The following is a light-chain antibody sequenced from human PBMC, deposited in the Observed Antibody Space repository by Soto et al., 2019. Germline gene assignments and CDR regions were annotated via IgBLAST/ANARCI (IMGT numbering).Light chain of an antibody. Sequence: DIQMTQSPSTLSASVGDRVTITCRARQNINSWLAWYQQQPGKAPKLLIYKASSLQSGVPSRFSGTGSGTEFTLTISSLQPDDFATYYCHQYKSYWTFGQGTKVDIK. CDR2: KAS. J-gene: IGKJ1*01. CDR1: QNINSW. V-gene: IGKV1-5*03. CDR3: HQYKSYWT.